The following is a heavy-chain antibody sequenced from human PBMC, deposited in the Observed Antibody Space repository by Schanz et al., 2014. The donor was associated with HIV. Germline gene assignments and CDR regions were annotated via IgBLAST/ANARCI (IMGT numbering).Heavy chain of an antibody. D-gene: IGHD1-1*01. CDR3: ARDRRMYTVSPRVYNMDF. CDR2: INPSGGST. J-gene: IGHJ6*02. V-gene: IGHV1-46*01. Sequence: QVQLVQSGAEVKKPGASVKVSCKASGYTFTSYYMHWVRQAPGQGLEWMGIINPSGGSTTYAQKFQGRVTMTRDTSTRTVHMELSSLRSEDTAVYYCARDRRMYTVSPRVYNMDFWGQGTTVTVSS. CDR1: GYTFTSYY.